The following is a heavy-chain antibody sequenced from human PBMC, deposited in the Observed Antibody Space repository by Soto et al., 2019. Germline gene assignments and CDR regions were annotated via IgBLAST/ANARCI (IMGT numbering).Heavy chain of an antibody. Sequence: ASVKVSCKASGGTFSSYAISWVRQAPGQGLEWMGGINPSGGSTSYAQKFQGRVTMTRDTSTSTVYMELSSLRSEDTAVYYCARQGGSSGLNWFDPWGQGTLVTVSS. V-gene: IGHV1-46*01. CDR1: GGTFSSYA. D-gene: IGHD6-19*01. J-gene: IGHJ5*02. CDR3: ARQGGSSGLNWFDP. CDR2: INPSGGST.